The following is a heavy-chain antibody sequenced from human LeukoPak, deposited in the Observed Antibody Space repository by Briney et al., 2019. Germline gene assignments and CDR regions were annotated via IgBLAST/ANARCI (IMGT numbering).Heavy chain of an antibody. D-gene: IGHD3-16*01. CDR1: GFTVSSNY. CDR2: IYSGGNT. J-gene: IGHJ4*02. CDR3: ARQGLRLGESLDY. V-gene: IGHV3-53*01. Sequence: GGSLRLSCAASGFTVSSNYMSWVRQAPGKGLEWVSIIYSGGNTYYADSVKGRFTISRDISKNTLYLQMNSLRAEDTAVFYCARQGLRLGESLDYWGQGTLVTVSS.